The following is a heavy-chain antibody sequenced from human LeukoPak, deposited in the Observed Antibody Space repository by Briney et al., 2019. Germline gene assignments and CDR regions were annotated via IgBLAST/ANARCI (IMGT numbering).Heavy chain of an antibody. CDR2: IYYSGST. CDR3: ARDSGYYDSGGYPDY. Sequence: SETLSLTCTVSGGSISSSSYYWGWIRQPPGKGLEWIGSIYYSGSTYYNPSLKSRVTISVDTSKNQFSLKLSSVTAADTAVYYCARDSGYYDSGGYPDYWGQGTLVTVST. D-gene: IGHD3-22*01. CDR1: GGSISSSSYY. V-gene: IGHV4-39*07. J-gene: IGHJ4*02.